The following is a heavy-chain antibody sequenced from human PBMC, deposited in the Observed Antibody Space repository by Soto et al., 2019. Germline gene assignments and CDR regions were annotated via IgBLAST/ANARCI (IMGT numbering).Heavy chain of an antibody. V-gene: IGHV3-21*06. Sequence: GGSLRLSCADSGFTFTMYSMKWVRHAPGKGLEWVSSISSTTNYIYYGDSMKGRFTISRDNAKNSLYLEMNSLRAEDTAVYYCARESEDLTSNFDYWGQGTLVTVSS. CDR2: ISSTTNYI. J-gene: IGHJ4*02. CDR1: GFTFTMYS. CDR3: ARESEDLTSNFDY.